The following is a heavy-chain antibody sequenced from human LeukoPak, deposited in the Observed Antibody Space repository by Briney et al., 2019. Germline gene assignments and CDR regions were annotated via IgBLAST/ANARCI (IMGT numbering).Heavy chain of an antibody. CDR2: IYYSGST. CDR3: ARLAIVVVPAAIRWFDP. V-gene: IGHV4-30-4*01. J-gene: IGHJ5*02. Sequence: SQTLSLTCTVSGGSISSGDYYWSWIRQPPGKGLEWIGYIYYSGSTYYNPSLKSRVTISVDTSKNQFSLKLSSVTPAGTAVYYCARLAIVVVPAAIRWFDPWGQGTLVTVSS. D-gene: IGHD2-2*02. CDR1: GGSISSGDYY.